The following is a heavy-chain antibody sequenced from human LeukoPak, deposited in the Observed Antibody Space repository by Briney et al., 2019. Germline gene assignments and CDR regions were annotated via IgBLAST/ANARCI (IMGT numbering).Heavy chain of an antibody. V-gene: IGHV3-23*01. CDR1: GFTFSRYA. D-gene: IGHD5-24*01. Sequence: GGSLRLSCAASGFTFSRYAMTWVRQAPGKGLEWISAIFGSGANTYYADSVKGRFTISRDNSKNTVYLQMSSLRVEDTAVYYCAKDLGEMATHPGDYWGQGTLVTVSS. CDR3: AKDLGEMATHPGDY. CDR2: IFGSGANT. J-gene: IGHJ4*02.